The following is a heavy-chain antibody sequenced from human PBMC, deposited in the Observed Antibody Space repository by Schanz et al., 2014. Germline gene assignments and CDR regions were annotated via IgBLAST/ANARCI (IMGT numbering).Heavy chain of an antibody. CDR3: AREYASTWFESNVMAGRIDN. D-gene: IGHD2-8*01. CDR1: GFTFSDYS. Sequence: VHLVESGGGLVKPGGSLRLSCGASGFTFSDYSMNWVRQAPGKGLEWVAVISYDGTNKYYADSVKGRFTISRDAAKDSLFLQMTSLRADDTAVYFCAREYASTWFESNVMAGRIDNWGQGTLVTVSS. CDR2: ISYDGTNK. V-gene: IGHV3-30*03. J-gene: IGHJ4*02.